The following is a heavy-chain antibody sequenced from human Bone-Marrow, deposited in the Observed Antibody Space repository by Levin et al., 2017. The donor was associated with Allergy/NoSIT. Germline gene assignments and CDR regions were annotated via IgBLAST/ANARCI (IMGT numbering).Heavy chain of an antibody. Sequence: QTLSLTCPFSGFSISTSGVGVGWIRQPPGKALEWLGFIYWDDDKRYNPSLKSRLTVTKDTANNRVVLMMTNMDPVDTATYYCAHRLTPRQNNWNYGYFDFWGQGTLVTVSS. CDR3: AHRLTPRQNNWNYGYFDF. CDR2: IYWDDDK. CDR1: GFSISTSGVG. J-gene: IGHJ4*02. V-gene: IGHV2-5*02. D-gene: IGHD1-7*01.